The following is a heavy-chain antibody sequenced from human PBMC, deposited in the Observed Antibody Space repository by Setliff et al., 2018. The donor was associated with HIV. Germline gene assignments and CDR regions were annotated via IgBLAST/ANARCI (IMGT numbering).Heavy chain of an antibody. CDR1: GGSFGHYY. CDR3: ARLVSEMATLDWYFDV. CDR2: IYPTGIT. V-gene: IGHV4-4*09. Sequence: SETLSLTCTVSGGSFGHYYWSWIRQPPGKGLEWIGHIYPTGITNYNPSLKSRLTISIDTFRKQFALSLRSVTAADTAIYYCARLVSEMATLDWYFDVWGRGTLVTVS. J-gene: IGHJ2*01.